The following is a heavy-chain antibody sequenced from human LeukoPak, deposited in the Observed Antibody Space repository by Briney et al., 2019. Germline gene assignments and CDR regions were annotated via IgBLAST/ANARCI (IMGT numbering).Heavy chain of an antibody. Sequence: SETLSLTCTVSGGSISSYYWSWNRQPPGKGLEWIGYIYYSGSTNYNPFLKSRVTISVDTSKNQFSLKLSSVTAADTAVYYCTKGGVEQLYYYYYMDVWGKGTTVTVSS. J-gene: IGHJ6*03. CDR2: IYYSGST. V-gene: IGHV4-59*01. D-gene: IGHD6-13*01. CDR1: GGSISSYY. CDR3: TKGGVEQLYYYYYMDV.